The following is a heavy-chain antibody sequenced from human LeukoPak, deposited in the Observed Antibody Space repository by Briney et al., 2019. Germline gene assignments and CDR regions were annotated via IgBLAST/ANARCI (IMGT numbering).Heavy chain of an antibody. Sequence: GXXLRLSCAASGFTFSSYAMSWVRQAPGKGLEWVSAISGSGGSTYYADSVKGRFTISRDNSKNTLYLQMNSLRAEDTAVYYCAKALIYCTNGVCYKYYYYMDVWGKGTTVTVSS. CDR2: ISGSGGST. V-gene: IGHV3-23*01. J-gene: IGHJ6*03. CDR1: GFTFSSYA. CDR3: AKALIYCTNGVCYKYYYYMDV. D-gene: IGHD2-8*01.